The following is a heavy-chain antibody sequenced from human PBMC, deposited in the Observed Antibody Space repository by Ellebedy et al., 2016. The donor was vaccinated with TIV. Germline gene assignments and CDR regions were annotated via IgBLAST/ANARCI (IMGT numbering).Heavy chain of an antibody. D-gene: IGHD1-1*01. CDR1: GFTFSNYW. Sequence: GESLKISXAASGFTFSNYWMTWVRQAPGQGLEWVANIKEDGREKYYVDSVKGRFTISRDNAKKALYLQMNSLRAEDTAVYYCARGGRIQLPYWGQGTLVTVSS. J-gene: IGHJ4*02. V-gene: IGHV3-7*01. CDR3: ARGGRIQLPY. CDR2: IKEDGREK.